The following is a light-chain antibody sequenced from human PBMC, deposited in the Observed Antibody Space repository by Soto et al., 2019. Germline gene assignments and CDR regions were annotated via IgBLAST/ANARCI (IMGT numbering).Light chain of an antibody. V-gene: IGLV2-14*01. CDR1: RDDVGGYNY. Sequence: QSALNQPASVSGSPGQSITISCTGTRDDVGGYNYVSWYQQYPGKAPKLMIYEVSYRPSGVSNRFSGSRSGHTASLSISGLQAEDEADYYCSAYTNIGTLVFGGGTKVTVL. J-gene: IGLJ3*02. CDR2: EVS. CDR3: SAYTNIGTLV.